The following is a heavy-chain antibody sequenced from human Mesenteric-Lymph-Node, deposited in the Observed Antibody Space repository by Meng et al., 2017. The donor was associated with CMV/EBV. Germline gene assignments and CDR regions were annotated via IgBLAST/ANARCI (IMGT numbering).Heavy chain of an antibody. J-gene: IGHJ4*02. CDR2: INHSGVP. CDR3: ARGSDIPVNNY. D-gene: IGHD2-15*01. V-gene: IGHV4-34*01. Sequence: QVQLQQWGAGLLKPSETLSLTCAVYGGSFSGYYVSWIRQPPGKGLEWIGEINHSGVPNYNPSLKSRVTISLDRSKNQFSLKLSSVTAEDTAVYYCARGSDIPVNNYWGQGTLVTVSS. CDR1: GGSFSGYY.